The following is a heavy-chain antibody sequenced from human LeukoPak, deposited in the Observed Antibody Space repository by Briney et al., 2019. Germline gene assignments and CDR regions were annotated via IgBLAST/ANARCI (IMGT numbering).Heavy chain of an antibody. CDR3: ARGRFGIAVAGTGLGI. CDR2: IYYSGST. Sequence: SETLSLTCTVSGVSISSYYWSWIRQPPGKGLEWIGYIYYSGSTYYNPSLKSRVTISVDTSKNQFSLKLSSVTAADTAVYYCARGRFGIAVAGTGLGIWGQGTLVTVSS. D-gene: IGHD6-13*01. J-gene: IGHJ3*02. V-gene: IGHV4-59*01. CDR1: GVSISSYY.